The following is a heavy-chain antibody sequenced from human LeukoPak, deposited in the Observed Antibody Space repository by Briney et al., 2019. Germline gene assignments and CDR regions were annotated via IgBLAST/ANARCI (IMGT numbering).Heavy chain of an antibody. CDR2: INSDGSST. D-gene: IGHD2-2*01. V-gene: IGHV3-74*01. Sequence: GGSLRLSCAASGFTFSSYWMHWVRQAPGKGLVWVSRINSDGSSTSYADSVKGRFTISRDNAKNSLYLQMNSLRAEDTAVYYCARGGSSHNNWFDPWGQGTLVTVSS. CDR3: ARGGSSHNNWFDP. CDR1: GFTFSSYW. J-gene: IGHJ5*02.